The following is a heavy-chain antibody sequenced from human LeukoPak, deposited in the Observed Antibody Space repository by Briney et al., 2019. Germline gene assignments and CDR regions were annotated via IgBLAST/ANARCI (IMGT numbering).Heavy chain of an antibody. Sequence: GASVKVSCKASGGTFISYAISWVRQAPGQGLEWMGGIIPIFGTANYAQKFQGRVTITADESTSTAYMELSSLRSEDTAVYYCARESGYCSGGSCYSGVYWGQGTLVTVSS. CDR3: ARESGYCSGGSCYSGVY. V-gene: IGHV1-69*13. D-gene: IGHD2-15*01. CDR2: IIPIFGTA. J-gene: IGHJ4*02. CDR1: GGTFISYA.